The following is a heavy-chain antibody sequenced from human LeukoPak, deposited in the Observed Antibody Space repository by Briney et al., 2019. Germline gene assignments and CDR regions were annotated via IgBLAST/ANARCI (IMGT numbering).Heavy chain of an antibody. Sequence: ASVKVSCKASGYTFTSYDINWVRQATGQGLEWVGWMNPNSGNAAYSQKFQDRVTMTRNTSISTAYMELSSLSSEDTAIYYCARGGWDSSGYTALYYFDYWGQGTLVTVSS. D-gene: IGHD3-22*01. V-gene: IGHV1-8*01. CDR1: GYTFTSYD. J-gene: IGHJ4*02. CDR2: MNPNSGNA. CDR3: ARGGWDSSGYTALYYFDY.